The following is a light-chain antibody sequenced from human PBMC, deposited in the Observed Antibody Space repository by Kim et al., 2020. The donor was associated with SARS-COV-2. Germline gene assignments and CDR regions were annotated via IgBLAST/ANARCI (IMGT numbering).Light chain of an antibody. CDR3: QQYNNWPQVYT. V-gene: IGKV3-15*01. CDR2: GAS. CDR1: QSVSSN. Sequence: EIVMTQSPATLSVSPGERATLSCRASQSVSSNLAWYQQKPGQAPRLLIYGASTRATGIPARFSGSGSGTEFTLTISSLQSEDFAVYYCQQYNNWPQVYTFGQGIKLEI. J-gene: IGKJ2*01.